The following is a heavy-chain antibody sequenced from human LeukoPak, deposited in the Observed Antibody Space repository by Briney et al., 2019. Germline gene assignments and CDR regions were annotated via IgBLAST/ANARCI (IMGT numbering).Heavy chain of an antibody. CDR1: GFTFSDVW. CDR3: VRDSDWSLDY. D-gene: IGHD3-9*01. V-gene: IGHV3-7*04. Sequence: GGSLRLSCAASGFTFSDVWMSWVRQAPGKGLEWVANINQDESQKYFVDSVKGRFAISRDNAKNSVFLRMNSLRAEDTAVYYCVRDSDWSLDYWGQGTLVTVSS. J-gene: IGHJ4*02. CDR2: INQDESQK.